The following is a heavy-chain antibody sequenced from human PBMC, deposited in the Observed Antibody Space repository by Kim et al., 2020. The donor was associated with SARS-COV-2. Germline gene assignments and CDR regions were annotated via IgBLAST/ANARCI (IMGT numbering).Heavy chain of an antibody. V-gene: IGHV3-13*01. J-gene: IGHJ4*02. D-gene: IGHD6-13*01. CDR3: ARGPAAGTAEFDY. Sequence: YPGSVKCRFTISRENAKNSLYLQMNSLRAGDTAVYYCARGPAAGTAEFDYWGQGTLVTVSS.